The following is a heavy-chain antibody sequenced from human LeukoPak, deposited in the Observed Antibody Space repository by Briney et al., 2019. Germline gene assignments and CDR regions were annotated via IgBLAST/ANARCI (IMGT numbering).Heavy chain of an antibody. D-gene: IGHD2-15*01. J-gene: IGHJ4*02. CDR3: TARLQHHFDY. V-gene: IGHV3-23*01. CDR2: ISDPHSGSQT. Sequence: GGSLTLSCAASGFTFSSYTMNWVRQPLGQGLEWVSTISDPHSGSQTHYADSVTGRFTISRDDSQNTVYLQMDSLRAEDTAVYYCTARLQHHFDYWGQGTQVTVSS. CDR1: GFTFSSYT.